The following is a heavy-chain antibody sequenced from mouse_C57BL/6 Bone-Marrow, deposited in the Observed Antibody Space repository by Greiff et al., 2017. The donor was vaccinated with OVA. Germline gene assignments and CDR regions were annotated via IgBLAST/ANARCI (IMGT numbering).Heavy chain of an antibody. CDR1: GFTFSSYA. V-gene: IGHV5-9-1*02. CDR3: TLITTVVASPY. CDR2: ISSGGDYI. Sequence: EVKLVESGEGLVKPGGSLKLSCAASGFTFSSYAMSWVRQTPEKRLEWVAYISSGGDYIYYADTVKGRFTISRDNARNTLYLQMSSLKSEDTAMYYCTLITTVVASPYWGQGTLVTVSA. J-gene: IGHJ3*01. D-gene: IGHD1-1*01.